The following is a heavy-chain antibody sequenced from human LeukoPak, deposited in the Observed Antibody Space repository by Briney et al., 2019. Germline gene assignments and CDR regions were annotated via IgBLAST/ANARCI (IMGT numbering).Heavy chain of an antibody. J-gene: IGHJ4*02. CDR3: ARDRPDYYDSSGYFDY. D-gene: IGHD3-22*01. CDR2: INPSGGST. V-gene: IGHV1-46*01. CDR1: GYTFTSYY. Sequence: GASVKVSCKASGYTFTSYYMHWVRQAPGQGLEWMGIINPSGGSTSYAQKFQGRVTMTRDMSTSTVYMELSSLRSEDTAVYYCARDRPDYYDSSGYFDYWGQGTLVTVSS.